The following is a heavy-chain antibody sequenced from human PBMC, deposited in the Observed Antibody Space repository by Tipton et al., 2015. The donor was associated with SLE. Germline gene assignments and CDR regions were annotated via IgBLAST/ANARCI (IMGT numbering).Heavy chain of an antibody. CDR1: GGSFSTYY. CDR3: ARGGVGHFYDY. V-gene: IGHV4-4*07. Sequence: TLSLTCTVSGGSFSTYYWHWIRQPAGKGLEWIGRIYTGGSTNYNSSLKSRVTMSIDTSKNQFSLKLSSVTAADTAVYYCARGGVGHFYDYWGPGTLVIVSS. CDR2: IYTGGST. D-gene: IGHD1-26*01. J-gene: IGHJ4*02.